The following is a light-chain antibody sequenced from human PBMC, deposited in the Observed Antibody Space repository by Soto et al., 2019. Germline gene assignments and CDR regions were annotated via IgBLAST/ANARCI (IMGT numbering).Light chain of an antibody. CDR2: LNSDGSH. V-gene: IGLV4-69*01. Sequence: QPVLTQSPSASASLGASVKLTCTLSSGHSNYAIAWHQQQSEKGPRYLMKLNSDGSHSKGDGIPDRFSGSSSGAERYLTISRLQCEDGADYYCQTWGSGIVVFGGGTKLTVL. CDR1: SGHSNYA. CDR3: QTWGSGIVV. J-gene: IGLJ2*01.